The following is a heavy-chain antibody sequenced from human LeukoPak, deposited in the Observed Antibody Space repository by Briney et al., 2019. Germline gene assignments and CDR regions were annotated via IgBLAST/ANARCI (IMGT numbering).Heavy chain of an antibody. V-gene: IGHV3-48*01. CDR2: IGTSSTTI. J-gene: IGHJ3*02. Sequence: GGSLRLSCAASGFTFSSYTMNWVRQPPGKGLEWVSNIGTSSTTIYYADSVKGRFTISRDNAKNTLYLQMNSLRAEDTAVYYCARVQTTVTTWDAFDIWGQGTMVTVSS. CDR3: ARVQTTVTTWDAFDI. D-gene: IGHD4-17*01. CDR1: GFTFSSYT.